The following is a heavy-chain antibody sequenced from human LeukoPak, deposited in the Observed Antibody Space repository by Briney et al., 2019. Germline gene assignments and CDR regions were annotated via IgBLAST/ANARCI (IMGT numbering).Heavy chain of an antibody. CDR2: INHSGST. CDR1: GGSFSGYY. Sequence: SETLSLTCAVYGGSFSGYYWSWIRQPPGKGLGWIGEINHSGSTNYNPSLKSRVTISVDTSKNQFSLKLSSVTAADTAVYYCARVWRSSWFFDYWGQGTLVTVSS. V-gene: IGHV4-34*01. CDR3: ARVWRSSWFFDY. D-gene: IGHD6-13*01. J-gene: IGHJ4*02.